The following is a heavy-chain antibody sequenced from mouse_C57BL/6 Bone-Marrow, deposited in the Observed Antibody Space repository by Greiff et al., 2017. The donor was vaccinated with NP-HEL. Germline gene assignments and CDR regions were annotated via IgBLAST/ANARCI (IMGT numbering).Heavy chain of an antibody. J-gene: IGHJ3*01. V-gene: IGHV1-26*01. CDR3: ARTAQATD. CDR1: GYTFTDYY. CDR2: INPNNGGT. D-gene: IGHD3-2*02. Sequence: VQLQQSGPELVKPGASVKISCKASGYTFTDYYMNWVKQSHGKSLEWIGDINPNNGGTSYNQKFKGKATLTVDKSSSTAYMELRSLTSEDSAVYYCARTAQATDWGQGTLVTVSA.